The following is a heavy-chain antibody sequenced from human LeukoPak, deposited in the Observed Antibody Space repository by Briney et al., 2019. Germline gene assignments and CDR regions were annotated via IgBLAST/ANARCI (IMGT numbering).Heavy chain of an antibody. CDR1: ASTFSSYT. J-gene: IGHJ6*02. CDR3: ARDTVYYASSGYYYYYYGMDV. V-gene: IGHV1-69*04. CDR2: FIPIPGIA. Sequence: ASVKLSCNSSASTFSSYTISRVRQRPVQGIGWMGMFIPIPGIANYAQKFQGRVTITADKSTSTAYMELSSLRSEDTAVYYCARDTVYYASSGYYYYYYGMDVWGQGTTVTVSS. D-gene: IGHD3-22*01.